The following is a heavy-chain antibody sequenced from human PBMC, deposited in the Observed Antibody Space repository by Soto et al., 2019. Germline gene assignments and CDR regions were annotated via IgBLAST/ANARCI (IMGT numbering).Heavy chain of an antibody. J-gene: IGHJ5*02. Sequence: QVQLQESGPGLVKPSQTLSLTCTVSGGSISSGDYYWSWVRHLPGKGMERSGYRSYSGSTYYNPSHKSRVTIGVNTSRHQFSMRLSAVTAGDTAVYYCAREGGIAYCGGDCLGNWFDPGGKGTLVTVSS. CDR3: AREGGIAYCGGDCLGNWFDP. D-gene: IGHD2-21*02. V-gene: IGHV4-31*03. CDR2: RSYSGST. CDR1: GGSISSGDYY.